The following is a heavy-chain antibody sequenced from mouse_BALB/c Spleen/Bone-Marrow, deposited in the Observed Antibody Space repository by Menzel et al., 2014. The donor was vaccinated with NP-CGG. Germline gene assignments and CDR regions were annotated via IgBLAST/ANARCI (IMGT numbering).Heavy chain of an antibody. CDR1: GYTFTSYW. CDR3: ARWGAYFDY. CDR2: IDPSDSET. J-gene: IGHJ2*01. Sequence: QFQLQQSGAELVRPGTPVKLSCKASGYTFTSYWMNWVKQRPGRGLEWIGRIDPSDSETHYNQKFKDKATLTVDKSSSTAYIQLSSLTSEDSAVYYCARWGAYFDYWGQGTTLTVSS. V-gene: IGHV1-61*01.